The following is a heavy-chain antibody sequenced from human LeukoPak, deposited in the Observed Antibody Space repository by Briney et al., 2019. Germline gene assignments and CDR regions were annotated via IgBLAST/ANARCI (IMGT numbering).Heavy chain of an antibody. V-gene: IGHV3-30*03. CDR1: GFTFSSYG. J-gene: IGHJ5*02. D-gene: IGHD3-16*01. CDR2: ISYDGSNK. Sequence: PGGSLRLSCAASGFTFSSYGMHWVRQAPGKGLEWVAVISYDGSNKYYADSVKGRFTISRDNAKNSLYLQMSSLRAEDTAVYYCARVPLRMITFGGVFDPWGQGTLVTVSS. CDR3: ARVPLRMITFGGVFDP.